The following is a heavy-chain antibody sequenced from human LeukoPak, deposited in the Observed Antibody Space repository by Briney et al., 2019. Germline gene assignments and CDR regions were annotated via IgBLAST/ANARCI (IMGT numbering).Heavy chain of an antibody. CDR3: ARCKQQLAEGFDP. Sequence: GGSLRLSCVASGFSIGPFWMTWVRQAPGKGLEWVANIRGDASRLYYVDSVKGRFTISRDNAKNSLYLQMNSLRAEDTAVYYCARCKQQLAEGFDPWGQGTLVTVSS. V-gene: IGHV3-7*01. CDR2: IRGDASRL. CDR1: GFSIGPFW. J-gene: IGHJ5*02. D-gene: IGHD6-13*01.